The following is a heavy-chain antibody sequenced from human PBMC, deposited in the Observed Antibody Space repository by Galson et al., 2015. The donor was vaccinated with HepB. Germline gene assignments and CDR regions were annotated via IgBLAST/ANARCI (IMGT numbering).Heavy chain of an antibody. J-gene: IGHJ6*02. Sequence: SVKVSCKASGGTFSSYAISWVRQAPGQGLEWMGGIIPIFGTANYAQKFQGRVTITADESTSTAYMELSSLRSEDTAVYYCAGDRGYSYSYYYGMDVWGQGTTVTVSS. D-gene: IGHD5-18*01. CDR3: AGDRGYSYSYYYGMDV. CDR2: IIPIFGTA. CDR1: GGTFSSYA. V-gene: IGHV1-69*13.